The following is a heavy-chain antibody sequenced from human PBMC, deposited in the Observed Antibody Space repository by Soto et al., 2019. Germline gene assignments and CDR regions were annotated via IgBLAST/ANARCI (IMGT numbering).Heavy chain of an antibody. J-gene: IGHJ4*02. D-gene: IGHD3-10*01. V-gene: IGHV3-74*01. CDR2: INGDGSST. Sequence: PGGSLRLSCAASGFTFSSYWMHWVRQAPGKGLVWVSRINGDGSSTTYADSVKGRFTISRGNAKNTLYLQMNSLRAEDTAVYYCARAYSSGSYYNALTGWGQGTLVTVSS. CDR1: GFTFSSYW. CDR3: ARAYSSGSYYNALTG.